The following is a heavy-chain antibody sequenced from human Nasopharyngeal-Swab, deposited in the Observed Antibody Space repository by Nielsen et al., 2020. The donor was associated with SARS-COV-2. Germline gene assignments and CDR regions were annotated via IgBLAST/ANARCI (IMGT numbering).Heavy chain of an antibody. J-gene: IGHJ6*03. CDR2: IKSKTDGGTT. V-gene: IGHV3-15*01. CDR1: GFPFSNAW. CDR3: TTDPQQWLVEYYYYMDV. Sequence: GESLKISCAASGFPFSNAWMSWVRQAPGKGLEWVGRIKSKTDGGTTDYAAPVKGRFTISRDDSKNTLYLQMNSLKTEDTAMYYCTTDPQQWLVEYYYYMDVWGKGTTVTVSS. D-gene: IGHD6-19*01.